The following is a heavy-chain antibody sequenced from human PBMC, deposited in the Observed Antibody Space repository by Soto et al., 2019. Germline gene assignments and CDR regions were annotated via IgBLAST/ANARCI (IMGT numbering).Heavy chain of an antibody. J-gene: IGHJ6*02. CDR2: IYYSGST. CDR3: ARGPDYHMDV. CDR1: GGSISSAEHY. V-gene: IGHV4-30-4*01. Sequence: SETLSLTCSVYGGSISSAEHYWSWIRQPPGKGLEWIGYIYYSGSTYDNPSLRRRITISIDTSKNQFSLKLSSMTAADTAVYYSARGPDYHMDVWGQGTTVTVSS.